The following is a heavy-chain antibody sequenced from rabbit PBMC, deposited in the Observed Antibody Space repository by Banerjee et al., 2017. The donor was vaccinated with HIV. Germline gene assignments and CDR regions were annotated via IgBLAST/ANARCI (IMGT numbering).Heavy chain of an antibody. J-gene: IGHJ4*01. CDR3: ARDFDF. CDR1: GFTLSSYW. V-gene: IGHV1S45*01. Sequence: QEQLEESGGDLVKPEGSLTLTCTASGFTLSSYWMCWVRQAPGKGLEWIGCIAGGSIGTTYYASWAKGRFTISKTSSTTVTLQMTSLTSADTATYFCARDFDFWGPGTLVTVS. CDR2: IAGGSIGTT.